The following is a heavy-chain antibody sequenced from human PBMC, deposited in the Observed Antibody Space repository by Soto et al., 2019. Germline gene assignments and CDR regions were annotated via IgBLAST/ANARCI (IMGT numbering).Heavy chain of an antibody. CDR3: ARDTSGHSSGWYAPKIDY. D-gene: IGHD6-19*01. CDR2: ISSSSSTI. Sequence: EVQLVESGGGLVQPGGSLRLSCAASGFTFSSYSMNWVRQAPGKGLEWVSYISSSSSTIYYADSVKGRFTISRDNAKNSLYVQMNSLRDEDTAVYYWARDTSGHSSGWYAPKIDYWGQGTLVTVSS. V-gene: IGHV3-48*02. CDR1: GFTFSSYS. J-gene: IGHJ4*02.